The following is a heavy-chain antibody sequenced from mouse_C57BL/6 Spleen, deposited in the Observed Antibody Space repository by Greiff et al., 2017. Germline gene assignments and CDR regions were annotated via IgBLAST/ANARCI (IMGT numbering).Heavy chain of an antibody. CDR2: IYPRSGNT. D-gene: IGHD4-1*01. Sequence: VMLVESGAELARPGASVKLSCKASGYTFTSYGISWVKQRTRQGLEWIGEIYPRSGNTYYNEKFKGKATLTADKSSSTAYMELRSLTSEDSAVYFCARTGTYAMDYWGQGTSVTVSS. CDR3: ARTGTYAMDY. J-gene: IGHJ4*01. V-gene: IGHV1-81*01. CDR1: GYTFTSYG.